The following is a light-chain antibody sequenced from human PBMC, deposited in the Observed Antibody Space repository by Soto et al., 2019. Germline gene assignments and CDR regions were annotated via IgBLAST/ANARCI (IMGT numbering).Light chain of an antibody. CDR3: HQYGTSPTT. J-gene: IGKJ3*01. V-gene: IGKV3-20*01. CDR1: QSVSGSY. Sequence: IVLTQSPGTLSLSPGEGATLSCRASQSVSGSYLAWYQQRPGQAPRLVIYGASRRATGIPDRFSGSGSGTDFTLSISRLEPEDFAVYYCHQYGTSPTTFGPGTNVDIK. CDR2: GAS.